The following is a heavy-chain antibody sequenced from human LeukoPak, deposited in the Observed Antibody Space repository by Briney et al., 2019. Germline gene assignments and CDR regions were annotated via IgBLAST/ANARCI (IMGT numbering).Heavy chain of an antibody. CDR2: ISSSGSTI. J-gene: IGHJ3*02. CDR3: ARGITMVRGVIPPGAFDI. V-gene: IGHV3-11*01. CDR1: GFTFSDYY. D-gene: IGHD3-10*01. Sequence: GGSLRLSCAASGFTFSDYYMSWIRQAPGKGLEWVSYISSSGSTIYYADSVKGRFTISRDNAKNSLYLQMNSLRAEDTAVYYCARGITMVRGVIPPGAFDIWGQGTMVTVSS.